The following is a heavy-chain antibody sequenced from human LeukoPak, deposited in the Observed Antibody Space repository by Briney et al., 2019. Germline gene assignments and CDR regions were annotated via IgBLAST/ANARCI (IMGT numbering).Heavy chain of an antibody. CDR2: MSGTGGST. J-gene: IGHJ4*02. Sequence: PGGSLRLSCVGSGFTFSNYAMNWVCQAPGKGLEWVSGMSGTGGSTYYVDSVKGRFTISRDNSKSTLYLQMNSLKAEDTAVYYCARGGSTYYYGSGDTWGQGTLVTVSS. CDR3: ARGGSTYYYGSGDT. D-gene: IGHD3-10*01. CDR1: GFTFSNYA. V-gene: IGHV3-23*01.